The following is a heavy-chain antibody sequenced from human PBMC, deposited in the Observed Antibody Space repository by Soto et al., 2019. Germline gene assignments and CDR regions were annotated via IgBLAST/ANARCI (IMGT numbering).Heavy chain of an antibody. V-gene: IGHV4-59*08. CDR3: ARHASPYDYGDYGVDY. J-gene: IGHJ4*02. CDR2: IYYSGST. CDR1: GGSISSYY. D-gene: IGHD4-17*01. Sequence: SETLSLTCTVSGGSISSYYWSWIRQPPGKGLEWIGYIYYSGSTNYNPSLKSRVTISVDTSKNQFSLKLSSVTAADTAVYYCARHASPYDYGDYGVDYWGQGTLVTVSS.